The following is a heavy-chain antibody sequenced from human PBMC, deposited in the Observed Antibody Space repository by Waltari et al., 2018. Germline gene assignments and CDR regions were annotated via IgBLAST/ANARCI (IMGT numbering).Heavy chain of an antibody. Sequence: QVQLVQSGAEVKKPGASVKVSCKASGYTFTGHYMHWVRQAPGQGLEWMGWHNPNSGGTNYEQKFQGRVTMTRDTSISTAYMELSRLRSDDTAVYYCAREIRYYYDSSGWSYWGQGTLVTVSS. CDR2: HNPNSGGT. V-gene: IGHV1-2*02. J-gene: IGHJ4*02. CDR3: AREIRYYYDSSGWSY. D-gene: IGHD3-22*01. CDR1: GYTFTGHY.